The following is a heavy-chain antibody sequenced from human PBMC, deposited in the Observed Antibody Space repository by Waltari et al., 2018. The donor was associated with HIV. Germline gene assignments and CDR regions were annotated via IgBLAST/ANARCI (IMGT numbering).Heavy chain of an antibody. CDR1: GFTFSSYW. Sequence: EVQLVESGGGLVQPGGSLRLSCAASGFTFSSYWMSWVRQAPGKGLEWVANIKQDGMEKYYVDSVKGRFTISRDNGKNSLYLQMNSLRAEDTAVYYCARSYLYDYVWGSQIVGAFDIWGQGTMVTVSS. CDR3: ARSYLYDYVWGSQIVGAFDI. V-gene: IGHV3-7*01. J-gene: IGHJ3*02. D-gene: IGHD3-16*01. CDR2: IKQDGMEK.